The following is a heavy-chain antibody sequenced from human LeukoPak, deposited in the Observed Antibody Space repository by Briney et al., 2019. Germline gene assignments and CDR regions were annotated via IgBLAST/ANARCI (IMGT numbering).Heavy chain of an antibody. CDR1: GGSISSGDYY. CDR3: ASQTSDDYGGELDY. J-gene: IGHJ4*02. Sequence: PSQTLSLTCTVSGGSISSGDYYWGWIPQPPGTGLEWIGYIYYSGSTYYNPSLKSRVTISVDTSKNQFSLKLSSVTAADTAVYYCASQTSDDYGGELDYWGQGTLVTVSS. CDR2: IYYSGST. V-gene: IGHV4-30-4*01. D-gene: IGHD4-23*01.